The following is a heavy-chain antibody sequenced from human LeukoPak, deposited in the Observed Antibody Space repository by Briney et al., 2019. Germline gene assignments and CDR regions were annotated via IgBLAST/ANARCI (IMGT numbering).Heavy chain of an antibody. D-gene: IGHD6-19*01. Sequence: SGTLSLTCAVSGGSISSSNWWSWVRQPPGKGLEWIGEIYHSGSTNYNPSLKSRVTISVDKSKNQFSLKLSSVTAADTAVYYCASSIAVAGTPQYYFDYWGQGTLVTVSP. CDR3: ASSIAVAGTPQYYFDY. CDR1: GGSISSSNW. V-gene: IGHV4-4*02. J-gene: IGHJ4*02. CDR2: IYHSGST.